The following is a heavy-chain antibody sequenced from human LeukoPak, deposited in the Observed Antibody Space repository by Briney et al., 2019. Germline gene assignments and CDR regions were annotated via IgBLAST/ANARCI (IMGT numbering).Heavy chain of an antibody. D-gene: IGHD4-17*01. Sequence: QPGGSLRLSCVASGFSLSGYAMSWGRQAPGKGPEWVSGMLKSGSTFYSDSVKGRFTISRDSSTNTLYLQMNSLRSEDTAIYSCAKDLTFGDGRWEFVPWGQGTLVTVSS. CDR1: GFSLSGYA. CDR2: MLKSGST. J-gene: IGHJ5*02. V-gene: IGHV3-23*01. CDR3: AKDLTFGDGRWEFVP.